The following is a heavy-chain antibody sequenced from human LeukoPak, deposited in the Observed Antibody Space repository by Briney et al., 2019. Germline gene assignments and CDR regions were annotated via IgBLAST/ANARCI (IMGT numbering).Heavy chain of an antibody. CDR3: ARGNDGDYFY. CDR1: GVSISSGGYY. Sequence: PSETLSLTCTVSGVSISSGGYYWSWIRQPPGKGLEWIGYIYHSGSTYYNPSLKSRVTISVDRSKNQFSLKLSSVTPEDTAVYYCARGNDGDYFYWGQGTLVTASS. CDR2: IYHSGST. D-gene: IGHD4-17*01. V-gene: IGHV4-30-2*01. J-gene: IGHJ4*02.